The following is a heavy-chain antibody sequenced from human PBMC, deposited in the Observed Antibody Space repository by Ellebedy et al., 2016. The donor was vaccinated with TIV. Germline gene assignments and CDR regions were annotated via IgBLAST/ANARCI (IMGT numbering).Heavy chain of an antibody. D-gene: IGHD6-19*01. J-gene: IGHJ4*02. Sequence: SLKISCAASGFTFSSYAMHWVRQAPGRGLEWVLGISWNSGSIGYADSVKGRFTISRDNAKNSLYLQMNSLTDEDTAVYYCARDQWLGRAYYFDSWGQGTLVTVSS. CDR1: GFTFSSYA. CDR2: ISWNSGSI. V-gene: IGHV3-9*01. CDR3: ARDQWLGRAYYFDS.